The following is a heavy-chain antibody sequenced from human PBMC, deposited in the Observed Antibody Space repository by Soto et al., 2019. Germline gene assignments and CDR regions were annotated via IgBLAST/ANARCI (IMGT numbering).Heavy chain of an antibody. Sequence: EVQLLESGGGLVQPGGSLRLSCAASGFTFSTSGMSWVRQAPGKGLEWVSSISGSGDYTNYAESVKGRFTISRDNSKNTLYLQINSLTAEDTAVYYCANHGGFDIWGQGTMVAVSS. CDR1: GFTFSTSG. J-gene: IGHJ3*02. V-gene: IGHV3-23*01. D-gene: IGHD4-17*01. CDR3: ANHGGFDI. CDR2: ISGSGDYT.